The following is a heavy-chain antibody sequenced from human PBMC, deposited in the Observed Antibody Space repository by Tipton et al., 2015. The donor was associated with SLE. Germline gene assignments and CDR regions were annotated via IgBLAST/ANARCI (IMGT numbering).Heavy chain of an antibody. J-gene: IGHJ1*01. D-gene: IGHD4-17*01. Sequence: SLRLSCAASGFTVSSNYMSWVRQAPGEGLEWVSVIYSGGSTYYADSVKGRFTISRDNSKNTLYLQMNSLRAEDTAVYYCARDLGGGDYEYFQHWGQGTLVTVSS. CDR2: IYSGGST. V-gene: IGHV3-66*01. CDR3: ARDLGGGDYEYFQH. CDR1: GFTVSSNY.